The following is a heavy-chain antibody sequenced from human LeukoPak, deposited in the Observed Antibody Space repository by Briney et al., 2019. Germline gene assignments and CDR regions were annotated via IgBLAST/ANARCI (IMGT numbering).Heavy chain of an antibody. J-gene: IGHJ5*02. CDR2: VYTSGST. V-gene: IGHV4-4*07. CDR3: ARDRYYYGSGSYSWFDP. D-gene: IGHD3-10*01. Sequence: SETLSLTCTVSGGSISTYYWSWIRQPAGKGLEWIGRVYTSGSTNYNPSLKSRVTMSVDTSKNQFSLKVNSVTAADTAVYYCARDRYYYGSGSYSWFDPWGQGTLVTVSS. CDR1: GGSISTYY.